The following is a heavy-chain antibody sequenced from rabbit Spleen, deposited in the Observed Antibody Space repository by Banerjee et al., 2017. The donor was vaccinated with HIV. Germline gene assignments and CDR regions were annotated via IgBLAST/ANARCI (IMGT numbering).Heavy chain of an antibody. V-gene: IGHV1S40*01. CDR3: ARGSAAMTMVITGYYLGS. Sequence: QSLEESGGGLVKPGASLTLTCTASGFSFSTSYYICWVRQAPGKGLEWIGCMYPDGIGSTAYASWAKGRFTSSKSSSTTVTLQMTSLTAADTATYFCARGSAAMTMVITGYYLGSWGPGTLVTVS. D-gene: IGHD2-1*01. J-gene: IGHJ4*01. CDR1: GFSFSTSYY. CDR2: MYPDGIGST.